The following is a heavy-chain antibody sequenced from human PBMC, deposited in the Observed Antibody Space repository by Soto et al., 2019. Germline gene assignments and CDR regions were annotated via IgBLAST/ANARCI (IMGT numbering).Heavy chain of an antibody. D-gene: IGHD5-12*01. CDR1: GFTFSNAW. CDR3: AIDGFDGYRGLFDY. V-gene: IGHV3-15*01. Sequence: GGSLRVSCAASGFTFSNAWMSWVRQAPGKGLEWVGRIKSKTDGGTTDYAAPVKGRFTISRDNSKNTLYLQMNSLRAEDTAVYYCAIDGFDGYRGLFDYRGQGTLVTVSS. J-gene: IGHJ4*02. CDR2: IKSKTDGGTT.